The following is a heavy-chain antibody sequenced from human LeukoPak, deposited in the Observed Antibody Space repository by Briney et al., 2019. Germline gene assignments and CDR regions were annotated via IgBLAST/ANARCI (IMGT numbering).Heavy chain of an antibody. Sequence: PSETLSLTCTVSGGSISSSSYYWGWIRQPPGKGLEWIGSIYSSGCTYINPSLKSRVTISVDTSKNQFSLKLTSVTAADTAVYYGARRRLGWYSVDYWGQGTLVTVSS. CDR3: ARRRLGWYSVDY. D-gene: IGHD6-19*01. V-gene: IGHV4-39*01. J-gene: IGHJ4*02. CDR2: IYSSGCT. CDR1: GGSISSSSYY.